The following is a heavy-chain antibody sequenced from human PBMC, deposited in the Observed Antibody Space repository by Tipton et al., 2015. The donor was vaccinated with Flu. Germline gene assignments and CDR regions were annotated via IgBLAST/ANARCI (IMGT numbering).Heavy chain of an antibody. CDR1: GGSFSGYY. D-gene: IGHD5-12*01. CDR3: ARDLIGDSGYDDFDY. V-gene: IGHV4-34*01. J-gene: IGHJ4*02. Sequence: TLSLTCAVYGGSFSGYYWSWIRQPPGKGLEWIGEINHSGSTNYNPSLKSRVTISVDTSKNQFSLKLSSVTAADTAVYYCARDLIGDSGYDDFDYWGQGTLVTVSS. CDR2: INHSGST.